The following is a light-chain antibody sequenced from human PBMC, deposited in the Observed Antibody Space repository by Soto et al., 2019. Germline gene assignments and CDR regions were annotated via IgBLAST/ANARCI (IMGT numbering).Light chain of an antibody. CDR1: SSDVGGYNY. CDR2: DVS. CDR3: CSYAGSYTYV. Sequence: SVLTQPRSVCGSPGQSVTISCTGTSSDVGGYNYVSWYQQHPGKAPKLMIYDVSKRPSGVPDRFSGSKSGNTASLTISGLQAEDEADYYCCSYAGSYTYVFGTGTKVTVL. V-gene: IGLV2-11*01. J-gene: IGLJ1*01.